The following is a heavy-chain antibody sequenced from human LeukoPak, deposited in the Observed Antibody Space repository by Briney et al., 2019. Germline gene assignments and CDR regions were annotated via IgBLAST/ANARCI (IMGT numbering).Heavy chain of an antibody. D-gene: IGHD1-26*01. CDR2: ISSSSSYI. J-gene: IGHJ4*02. V-gene: IGHV3-21*01. CDR3: ARDALWESYYFDY. Sequence: PGGSLRLSCAASGFTFSSYSMNWVRQAPGKGLEWVSLISSSSSYIYYADSVKGRSTISRDNAKNSLYLQMNSLRAEDTAVYYCARDALWESYYFDYWGQGTLVTVSS. CDR1: GFTFSSYS.